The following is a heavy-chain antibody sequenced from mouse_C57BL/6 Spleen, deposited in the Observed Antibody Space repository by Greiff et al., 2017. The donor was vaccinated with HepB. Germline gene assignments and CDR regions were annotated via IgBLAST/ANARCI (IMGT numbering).Heavy chain of an antibody. CDR2: IYPGGGYT. CDR3: ARYWITTVVAPFAY. CDR1: GYTFTNYW. D-gene: IGHD1-1*01. V-gene: IGHV1-63*01. J-gene: IGHJ3*01. Sequence: VQLQQSGAELVRPGTSVKMSCKASGYTFTNYWIGWAKQRPGHGLEWIGDIYPGGGYTNYNEKFKGKATLTADISSSTAYMQFSSLTSEDSAIYYCARYWITTVVAPFAYWGQGTLVTVSA.